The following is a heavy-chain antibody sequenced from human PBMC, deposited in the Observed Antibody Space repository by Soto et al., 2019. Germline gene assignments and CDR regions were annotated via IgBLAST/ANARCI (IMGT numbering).Heavy chain of an antibody. CDR2: ISWNSGSI. D-gene: IGHD3-10*01. CDR3: AKFTHVLLWFGRGGGAFDI. CDR1: GFTFDDYA. J-gene: IGHJ3*02. V-gene: IGHV3-9*01. Sequence: GGSLRLSCAASGFTFDDYAMHWVRQAPGKGLEWVSGISWNSGSIGYADSVKGRFTISRDNAKNSLYLQMNSLRAEDTALYYCAKFTHVLLWFGRGGGAFDIWGQGTMVTVSS.